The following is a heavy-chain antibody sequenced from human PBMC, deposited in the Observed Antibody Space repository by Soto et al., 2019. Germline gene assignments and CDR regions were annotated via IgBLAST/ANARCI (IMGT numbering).Heavy chain of an antibody. Sequence: GGSLRLSCAASGFTFSSYGMHWVRQAPGKGLEWVAVISYDGSNKYYADSVKGRFTISRDNSKNTLYLQMNSLRAEDTAVYYCAKDLVLVPAAITSLNYYYYYGMDVWGQGTTVTVSS. D-gene: IGHD2-2*01. CDR2: ISYDGSNK. J-gene: IGHJ6*02. CDR3: AKDLVLVPAAITSLNYYYYYGMDV. CDR1: GFTFSSYG. V-gene: IGHV3-30*18.